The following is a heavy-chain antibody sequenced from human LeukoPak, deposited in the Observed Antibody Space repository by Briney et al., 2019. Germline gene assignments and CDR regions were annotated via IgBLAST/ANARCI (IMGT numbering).Heavy chain of an antibody. D-gene: IGHD2-21*02. CDR1: GFTFSSYA. J-gene: IGHJ5*02. Sequence: GGSLRLSCAASGFTFSSYAMSWVRQAPGKGLEWVSAISGSGGSTYYADSVKGRFTISRDNSKNTLYLQMNSLGAEDTAVYYYAKVVTNWFDPWGQGTLVTVSS. V-gene: IGHV3-23*01. CDR2: ISGSGGST. CDR3: AKVVTNWFDP.